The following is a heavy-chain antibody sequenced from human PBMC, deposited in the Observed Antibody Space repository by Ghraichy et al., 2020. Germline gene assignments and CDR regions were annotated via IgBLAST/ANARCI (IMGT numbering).Heavy chain of an antibody. D-gene: IGHD6-19*01. CDR1: GGSISSGDYY. CDR2: IYYSGST. V-gene: IGHV4-30-4*01. J-gene: IGHJ3*02. CDR3: ARNGWYKDAFDI. Sequence: SETLSLTCTVSGGSISSGDYYWSWIRQPPGKGLEWIGYIYYSGSTYYNPSLKSRVTISVDTSKNQFSLKLSSVTAADTAVYYCARNGWYKDAFDIWGQGTMVTVSS.